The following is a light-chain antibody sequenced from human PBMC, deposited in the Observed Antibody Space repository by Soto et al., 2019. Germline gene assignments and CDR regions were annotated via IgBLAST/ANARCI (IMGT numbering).Light chain of an antibody. CDR2: EGS. J-gene: IGLJ3*02. CDR3: SSYTSSSTV. CDR1: SSDVGVYNY. Sequence: QSALTQPASVSGSPGQSITISCTGTSSDVGVYNYVSWYQQHPGKAPKLMIYEGSNRPSGVSNRFSGSKSGNTASLTISGLQAEDEADYYCSSYTSSSTVFGGGTKVTVL. V-gene: IGLV2-14*01.